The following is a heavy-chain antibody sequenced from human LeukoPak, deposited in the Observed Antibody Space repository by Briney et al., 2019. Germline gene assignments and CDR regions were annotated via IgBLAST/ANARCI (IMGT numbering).Heavy chain of an antibody. CDR1: GGSFSGYY. J-gene: IGHJ5*02. D-gene: IGHD3-10*01. CDR3: ARGFEYYYGSGSLGWFDP. V-gene: IGHV4-34*01. Sequence: KPSETLSLTCAVYGGSFSGYYWSWIRQPPGKGLEWIGEINHSGSTNYNPSLKSRVTISVDTSKNQFSLKLSSVTAADTAVYYCARGFEYYYGSGSLGWFDPWGQGTLVTLSS. CDR2: INHSGST.